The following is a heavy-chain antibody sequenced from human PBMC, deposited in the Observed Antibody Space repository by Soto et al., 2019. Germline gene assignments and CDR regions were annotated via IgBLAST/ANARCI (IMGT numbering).Heavy chain of an antibody. CDR3: ARTLTMVRGVPYYYSGMDV. J-gene: IGHJ6*02. CDR2: MNPNSGNT. Sequence: ASVKVSCKASGYTFTSYDINWVRQATGQGLEWMGWMNPNSGNTGYAQKFQGRVTMTRNTSISTAYMELSSLRSEDTSVYYCARTLTMVRGVPYYYSGMDVWGQGTTVTVS. V-gene: IGHV1-8*01. D-gene: IGHD3-10*01. CDR1: GYTFTSYD.